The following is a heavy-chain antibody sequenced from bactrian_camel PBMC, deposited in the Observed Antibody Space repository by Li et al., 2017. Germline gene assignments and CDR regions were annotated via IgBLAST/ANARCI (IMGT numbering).Heavy chain of an antibody. J-gene: IGHJ4*01. CDR2: INSRNVAT. CDR3: LVGFDY. CDR1: GFAFSDYP. Sequence: VQLVESGGALVQPGGSLTLSCVASGFAFSDYPLTWVRQTPEKRFEWVSAINSRNVATYNDSVRGRFTISRDNSRNTVILELTSLAIEDTAMYYCLVGFDYWGQGTQVTVS. V-gene: IGHV3S40*01. D-gene: IGHD2*01.